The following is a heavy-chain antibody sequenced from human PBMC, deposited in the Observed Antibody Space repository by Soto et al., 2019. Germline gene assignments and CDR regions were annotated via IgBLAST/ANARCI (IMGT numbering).Heavy chain of an antibody. V-gene: IGHV3-21*02. J-gene: IGHJ4*02. CDR3: AREGPSGDSSGGDTRGDY. CDR1: GFIFSTYS. Sequence: EVQLVESGGGLVKPGGSLRLSCAASGFIFSTYSMTWVRQAPGKGLEWISSIGGSGTVIYQAKSLKGRFTIFRDNAKNSVYLKMNSLRGEDTAVYYCAREGPSGDSSGGDTRGDYWGQGTLVTVS. CDR2: IGGSGTVI. D-gene: IGHD3-22*01.